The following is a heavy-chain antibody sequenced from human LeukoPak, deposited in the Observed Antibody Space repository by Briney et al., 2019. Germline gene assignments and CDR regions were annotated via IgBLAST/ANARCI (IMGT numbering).Heavy chain of an antibody. CDR3: ARPNEVRELLDFDY. D-gene: IGHD1-26*01. CDR2: IYYSGST. Sequence: SETLSLTCTVSGGSISSGDYYWSWIRQPPGKGLEWIGYIYYSGSTYYNPSLKSRVIISVDTSKNQFSLKLNSVTAADTAVYYCARPNEVRELLDFDYWGQGTLVTVSS. J-gene: IGHJ4*02. CDR1: GGSISSGDYY. V-gene: IGHV4-30-4*01.